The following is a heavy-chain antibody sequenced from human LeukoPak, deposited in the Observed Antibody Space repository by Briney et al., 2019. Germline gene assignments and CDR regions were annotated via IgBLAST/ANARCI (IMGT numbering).Heavy chain of an antibody. CDR1: GGTFSSYA. J-gene: IGHJ6*02. D-gene: IGHD4-17*01. Sequence: ASVKVSCKASGGTFSSYAISWVRQAPGQGLEWMGGIIPIFGTANYAQKFQGRVTITADESTSTAYMELSSLRSEDTAVYYCARSLGDYGHYYSGMDVWGQGTTVTVSS. CDR3: ARSLGDYGHYYSGMDV. V-gene: IGHV1-69*13. CDR2: IIPIFGTA.